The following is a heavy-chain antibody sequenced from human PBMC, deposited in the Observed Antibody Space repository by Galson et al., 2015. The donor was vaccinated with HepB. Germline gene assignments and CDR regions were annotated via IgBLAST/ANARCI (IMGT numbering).Heavy chain of an antibody. CDR1: GFTFSGYW. CDR2: IKQDGSEQ. CDR3: ATAVRGRAFDY. D-gene: IGHD5-12*01. J-gene: IGHJ4*02. V-gene: IGHV3-7*03. Sequence: SLRLSCAVSGFTFSGYWMRWVRQIPGNGLESVANIKQDGSEQYYVDSVKGRFTISRDNGKNSLYLQMNSLRADDTAVYYCATAVRGRAFDYWGQGTVVTVAS.